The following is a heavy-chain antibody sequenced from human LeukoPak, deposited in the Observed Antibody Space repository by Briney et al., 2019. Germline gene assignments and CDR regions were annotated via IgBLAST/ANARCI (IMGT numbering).Heavy chain of an antibody. CDR1: GGSISSYY. Sequence: SWTLSLTCTVSGGSISSYYWSWIRQPPGKGLEWIGYIYYSGSTNYNPSLKSRVTISVDTSKKQFSLKVSSVTAADTAVYYCARAWGFKYYFDYWGQGTLVTVSA. V-gene: IGHV4-59*08. CDR3: ARAWGFKYYFDY. D-gene: IGHD3-10*01. J-gene: IGHJ4*02. CDR2: IYYSGST.